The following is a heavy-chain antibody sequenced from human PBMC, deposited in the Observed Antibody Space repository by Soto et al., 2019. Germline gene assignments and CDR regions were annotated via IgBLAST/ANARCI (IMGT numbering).Heavy chain of an antibody. Sequence: SETLSLTCTVSGGSISSGDYYWSWIRQPPGKGLEWIGYIYYSGSTYYNPSLKSRVTISVDTSKNQFSLKLSSVTAADTAVYYCARESGYYDSSGYNNWFDPWGQGTLVTVSS. CDR1: GGSISSGDYY. CDR2: IYYSGST. CDR3: ARESGYYDSSGYNNWFDP. D-gene: IGHD3-22*01. J-gene: IGHJ5*02. V-gene: IGHV4-30-4*01.